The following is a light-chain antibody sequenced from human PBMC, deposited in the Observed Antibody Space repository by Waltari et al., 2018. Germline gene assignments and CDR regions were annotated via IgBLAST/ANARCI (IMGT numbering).Light chain of an antibody. Sequence: DIQMTQSPSTLSASVGDRVPITCRASRTINNWLAWFQQKPGRAPQLLIYQASSLESGVPSRFSGTGSGTEFTLTISSLQPEDFATYYCQRYNSFPYTFGQGTRLEIK. CDR2: QAS. V-gene: IGKV1-5*03. CDR3: QRYNSFPYT. J-gene: IGKJ2*01. CDR1: RTINNW.